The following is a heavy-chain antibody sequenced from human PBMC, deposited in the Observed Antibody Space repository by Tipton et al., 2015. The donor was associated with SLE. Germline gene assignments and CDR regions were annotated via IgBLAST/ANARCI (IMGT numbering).Heavy chain of an antibody. V-gene: IGHV4-39*01. D-gene: IGHD6-13*01. CDR2: IYYSGST. CDR1: GGSINYYY. Sequence: TLSLTCTVSGGSINYYYWSWIRQPPGKGLEWVANIYYSGSTYYNPSLKSRVAISIDTSKSQFSLKLTSVTAADTAVYYCARHSSSNWYEPFDYWGQGTLVTVSS. J-gene: IGHJ4*02. CDR3: ARHSSSNWYEPFDY.